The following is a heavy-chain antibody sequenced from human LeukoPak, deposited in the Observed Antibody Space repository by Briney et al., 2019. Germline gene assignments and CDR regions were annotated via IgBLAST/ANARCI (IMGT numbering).Heavy chain of an antibody. D-gene: IGHD6-6*01. J-gene: IGHJ4*02. CDR2: INPSGGST. CDR1: GYTLTSYY. Sequence: GASVKVSCKASGYTLTSYYLHWVRQAPGQGLEWMAIINPSGGSTSHAQKFQGRVTMTRDTSTSTVYMELSSLRSEDTAVYYCARTAGRTFDYWGQGTLVTVSS. V-gene: IGHV1-46*01. CDR3: ARTAGRTFDY.